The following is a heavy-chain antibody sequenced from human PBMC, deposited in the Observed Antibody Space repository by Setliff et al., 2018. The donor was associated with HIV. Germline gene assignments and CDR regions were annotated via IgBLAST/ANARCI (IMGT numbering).Heavy chain of an antibody. CDR1: GYDFEFYA. CDR2: INTYNSNL. J-gene: IGHJ4*02. D-gene: IGHD3-22*01. CDR3: ARDRYRYEHYYDTSGYYDN. V-gene: IGHV1-3*04. Sequence: GASVKVSCKTSGYDFEFYAMHWVRQAPGQRFELMGWINTYNSNLKYSQKFEGRVTMTRDTSANTVYLELSSLTSEDTAVYYCARDRYRYEHYYDTSGYYDNWGQGTLVTVSS.